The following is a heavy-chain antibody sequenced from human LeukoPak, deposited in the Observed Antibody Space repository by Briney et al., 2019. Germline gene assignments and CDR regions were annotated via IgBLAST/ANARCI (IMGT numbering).Heavy chain of an antibody. CDR2: IYYSGST. J-gene: IGHJ4*02. V-gene: IGHV4-59*01. Sequence: SETLSLTCTVSGGSISSYYWSWIRQPPGKGLEWIGYIYYSGSTNYNPSLKSRVTISVDTPKNQFSLKLSSVTAADTAVYYCARVVYGGLDYWGQGTLVTVSS. CDR1: GGSISSYY. CDR3: ARVVYGGLDY. D-gene: IGHD4-23*01.